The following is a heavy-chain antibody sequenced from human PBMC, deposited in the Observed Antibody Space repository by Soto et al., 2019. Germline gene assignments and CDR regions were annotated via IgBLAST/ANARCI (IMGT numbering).Heavy chain of an antibody. CDR3: ARGSGNHDSSRL. Sequence: SETLSLTCGVSGGSVSGHYWAWVRQPPGKGLQWIGEILDTGSSTYTPSLRSRATISVDTSRNQFSLKLTSVTAADTAVYFCARGSGNHDSSRLWGQGALVTVSS. J-gene: IGHJ4*02. CDR1: GGSVSGHY. D-gene: IGHD3-22*01. V-gene: IGHV4-34*01. CDR2: ILDTGSS.